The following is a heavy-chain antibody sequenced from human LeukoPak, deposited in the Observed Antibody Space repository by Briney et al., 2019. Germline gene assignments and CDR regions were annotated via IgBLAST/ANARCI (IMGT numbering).Heavy chain of an antibody. CDR3: ASDPDYGDYDGAFDI. V-gene: IGHV3-74*01. D-gene: IGHD4-17*01. Sequence: GGSLRLSCAASGFTFSSYWMHWVRQAPGKGLVWVSRINNDGSSTSYADSVKGRFTISRDSAKNTLYLQMNSLRAEDTAVYYCASDPDYGDYDGAFDIWGQGTMVTVSS. CDR2: INNDGSST. J-gene: IGHJ3*02. CDR1: GFTFSSYW.